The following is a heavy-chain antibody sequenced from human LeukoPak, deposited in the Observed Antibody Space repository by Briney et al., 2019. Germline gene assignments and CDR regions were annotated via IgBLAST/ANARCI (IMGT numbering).Heavy chain of an antibody. CDR2: IHPPSGGT. D-gene: IGHD6-19*01. CDR3: ARLAAVPG. V-gene: IGHV1-2*02. J-gene: IGHJ1*01. CDR1: GYTFTGYY. Sequence: GASVKVSCKASGYTFTGYYLHWVRQAPGQGLEWMGWIHPPSGGTNYAQKFQGRVTMTRDTSVSTAYMELSSLRPDDTAVYYCARLAAVPGWGQGTLVIVSS.